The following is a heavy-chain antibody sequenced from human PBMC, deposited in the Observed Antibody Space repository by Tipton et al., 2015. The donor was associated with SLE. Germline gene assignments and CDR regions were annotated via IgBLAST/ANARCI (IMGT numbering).Heavy chain of an antibody. J-gene: IGHJ4*02. D-gene: IGHD3-22*01. Sequence: SLRLSCAASGFTFSSYSMNWVRQAPGKGLEWVSSISSSSSYIYYADSVKGRFTISRDNAKNSLYLQMNSLRAEDTAVYYCAREGVYYDSSGYPFDYWGQGTLVTVSS. CDR2: ISSSSSYI. CDR3: AREGVYYDSSGYPFDY. CDR1: GFTFSSYS. V-gene: IGHV3-21*01.